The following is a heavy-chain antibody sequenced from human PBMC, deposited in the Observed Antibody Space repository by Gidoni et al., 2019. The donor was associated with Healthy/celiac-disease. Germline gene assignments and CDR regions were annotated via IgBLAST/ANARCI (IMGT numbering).Heavy chain of an antibody. J-gene: IGHJ6*03. V-gene: IGHV3-21*01. CDR1: GFTFSSYS. CDR2: ISSSSSYI. CDR3: ARVKGTTGYNWINYYYYMDV. Sequence: EVQLVESGGGLVKPGGSLRLPCAASGFTFSSYSINWVRQAPGKGLEWVSSISSSSSYIYYADSVKGRFTISRDNAKNSLYLQMNSLRAEDTAVYYCARVKGTTGYNWINYYYYMDVWGKGTTVTVSS. D-gene: IGHD1-1*01.